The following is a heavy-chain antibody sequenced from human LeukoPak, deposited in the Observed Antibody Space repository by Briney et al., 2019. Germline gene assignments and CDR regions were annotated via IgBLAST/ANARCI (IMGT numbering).Heavy chain of an antibody. CDR3: ASDRGYSYGYQGYYYYYMDV. J-gene: IGHJ6*03. V-gene: IGHV1-18*01. D-gene: IGHD5-18*01. CDR2: ISAYNGNT. CDR1: GYTFNSYG. Sequence: GASVKVSCKASGYTFNSYGISWVRQAPGQGLEWMGWISAYNGNTNYAQKLQGRVTMTTDTSTSTAYMELRSLRSDDPAVYYCASDRGYSYGYQGYYYYYMDVWGKGTTVTVSS.